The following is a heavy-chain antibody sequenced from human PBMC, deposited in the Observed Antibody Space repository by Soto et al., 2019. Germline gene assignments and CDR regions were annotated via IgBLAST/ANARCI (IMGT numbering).Heavy chain of an antibody. J-gene: IGHJ2*01. V-gene: IGHV3-30-3*01. CDR3: ARDLYGGNSLGWYFDL. CDR1: GFTFSSYA. Sequence: QVQLVESGGGVVQPGRSLRLSCAASGFTFSSYAMHWVRQAPGKGLEWVAVISYDGSNKYYADSVKGRFTISRDNSKNTLYLQINSLRAEDTAVYYCARDLYGGNSLGWYFDLWGRGTLVTVSS. CDR2: ISYDGSNK. D-gene: IGHD2-21*02.